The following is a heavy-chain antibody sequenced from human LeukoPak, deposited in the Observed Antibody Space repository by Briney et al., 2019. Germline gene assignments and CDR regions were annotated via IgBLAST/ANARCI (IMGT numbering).Heavy chain of an antibody. Sequence: RTGGSLRLSCAASGFTFSDYYMSWIRQAPGKGLEWVSYISSSSSYTNYADSVKGRFTISRDNAKNSLDLQMNSLRVEDTGVYYCARFGGSGTNCYVGCYFDYWGQGILVTVSS. V-gene: IGHV3-11*06. D-gene: IGHD2-2*01. CDR1: GFTFSDYY. CDR2: ISSSSSYT. J-gene: IGHJ4*02. CDR3: ARFGGSGTNCYVGCYFDY.